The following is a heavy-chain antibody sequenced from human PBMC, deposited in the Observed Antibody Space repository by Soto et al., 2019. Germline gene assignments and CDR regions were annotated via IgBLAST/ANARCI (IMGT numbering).Heavy chain of an antibody. CDR2: IWYDGSNK. V-gene: IGHV3-33*01. CDR1: GFTFSSYG. Sequence: GGSLRLSCAASGFTFSSYGMHWVRQAPGKGLEWVAVIWYDGSNKYYADSVKGRFTISRDNSKNTLYLQMNSLRAEDTAVYYCARSEDSSGLTFDIWGQGTMVNVSS. D-gene: IGHD6-19*01. J-gene: IGHJ3*02. CDR3: ARSEDSSGLTFDI.